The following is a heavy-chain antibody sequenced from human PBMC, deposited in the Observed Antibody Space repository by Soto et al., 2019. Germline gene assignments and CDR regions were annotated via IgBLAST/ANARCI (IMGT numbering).Heavy chain of an antibody. CDR2: ISGSGGST. J-gene: IGHJ6*02. CDR1: GFTFSSYA. D-gene: IGHD3-10*01. CDR3: AKGASGYYYYGMAV. Sequence: EVQLLESGGGLVQPGGSLRLSCAASGFTFSSYAMSWVRQAPGKGLEWVSAISGSGGSTYYADSVKGRFTISRDNSKNPLYLQMNGLRAVDTAVYYCAKGASGYYYYGMAVWGQGTTATFSS. V-gene: IGHV3-23*01.